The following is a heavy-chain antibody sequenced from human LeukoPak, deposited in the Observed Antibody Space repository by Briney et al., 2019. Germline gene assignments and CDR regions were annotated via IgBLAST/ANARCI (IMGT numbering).Heavy chain of an antibody. D-gene: IGHD6-19*01. CDR3: ARRRPSSGWPFDY. J-gene: IGHJ4*02. V-gene: IGHV4-39*01. CDR2: IYYSGST. CDR1: GGSISSSSYY. Sequence: SETLSLTCTVSGGSISSSSYYWGWIRQPPGKGLEWIGSIYYSGSTYYNPSLESRVTISVDTSKNQFSLKLSSVTAADTAVYYCARRRPSSGWPFDYWGQGTLVTVSS.